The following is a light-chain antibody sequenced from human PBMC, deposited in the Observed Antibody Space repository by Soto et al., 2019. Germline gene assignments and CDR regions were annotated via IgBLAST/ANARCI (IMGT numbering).Light chain of an antibody. Sequence: QSALTQPASVSGSPGQSITISCTGSNSDIGNYSLVSWYQQHPGKAPKLIIYEGIKRPSGVSNRFFGSKSGNTASLTISGLQTEDEADYYCSSYAGSRVLFGGGTKLTVL. V-gene: IGLV2-23*01. CDR1: NSDIGNYSL. J-gene: IGLJ2*01. CDR2: EGI. CDR3: SSYAGSRVL.